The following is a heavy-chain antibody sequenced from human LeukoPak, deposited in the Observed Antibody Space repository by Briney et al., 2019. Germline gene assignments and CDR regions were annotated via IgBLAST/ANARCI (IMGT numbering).Heavy chain of an antibody. J-gene: IGHJ5*02. CDR2: IYTTGST. Sequence: SETLSLTCTVSGGAMSGNYWSWIRQPAGKGLEWIVHIYTTGSTNYNPSLKRRVTMSVDMSKKQFSLKLSSVTAADTAVYYCARSPTSTAVTNNYFDPWGQGTLVTVSS. CDR3: ARSPTSTAVTNNYFDP. V-gene: IGHV4-4*07. CDR1: GGAMSGNY. D-gene: IGHD4-17*01.